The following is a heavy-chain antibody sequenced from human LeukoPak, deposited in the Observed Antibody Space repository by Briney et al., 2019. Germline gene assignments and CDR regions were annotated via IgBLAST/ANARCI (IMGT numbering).Heavy chain of an antibody. D-gene: IGHD4-11*01. CDR3: ARASVTYYYYYYMDV. J-gene: IGHJ6*03. CDR1: GGFITNYY. V-gene: IGHV4-59*01. CDR2: IHYSGST. Sequence: ETLSLTCTVSGGFITNYYWTWIRQPPGKGLEWIGYIHYSGSTNYNPSLKSRVTISVDTSKNQFSLKLSSVTAADTAVYYCARASVTYYYYYYMDVWGKGTTVTVSS.